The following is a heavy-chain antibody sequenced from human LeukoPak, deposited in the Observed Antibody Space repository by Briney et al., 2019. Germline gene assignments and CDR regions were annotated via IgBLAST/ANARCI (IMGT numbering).Heavy chain of an antibody. Sequence: SETLSLTCTVSGVSISSYYWSWIRQPPGKGLEWIGYIYYIGSTNYNPSLKSRVTISVDTSKNQFSLKLSSVTAADTAVYYCARVRARRVDYYYMDVWGKGTTVTVSS. D-gene: IGHD3-10*01. J-gene: IGHJ6*03. V-gene: IGHV4-59*01. CDR2: IYYIGST. CDR1: GVSISSYY. CDR3: ARVRARRVDYYYMDV.